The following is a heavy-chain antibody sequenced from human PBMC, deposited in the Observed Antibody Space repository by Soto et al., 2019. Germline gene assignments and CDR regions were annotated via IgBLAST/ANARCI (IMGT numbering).Heavy chain of an antibody. Sequence: SETLSLTCAVYGGSFTDYYWTWIRQPPGKGLEWIAEIRLSGSASYNPSLKSRVAISVDTSRKQFSLRLTSVTAADTAVYYCARGPILSVGAVDYYCGMDVWGQGTTVTVSS. CDR1: GGSFTDYY. J-gene: IGHJ6*02. V-gene: IGHV4-34*01. CDR3: ARGPILSVGAVDYYCGMDV. CDR2: IRLSGSA. D-gene: IGHD1-26*01.